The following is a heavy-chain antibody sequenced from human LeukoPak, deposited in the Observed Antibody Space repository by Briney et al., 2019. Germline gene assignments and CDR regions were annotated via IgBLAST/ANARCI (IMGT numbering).Heavy chain of an antibody. CDR3: ARDQHIAAAPFDY. CDR1: GGSISSGDYY. J-gene: IGHJ4*02. V-gene: IGHV4-30-2*01. Sequence: RTSETLSLTCTVSGGSISSGDYYWSWIRQPPGKGLEWIGYIYDSGSTYYNPSLKSRVTISVDRSKNQFSLKLSSVTAADTAVYYCARDQHIAAAPFDYWGQGTVVTVSS. CDR2: IYDSGST. D-gene: IGHD6-13*01.